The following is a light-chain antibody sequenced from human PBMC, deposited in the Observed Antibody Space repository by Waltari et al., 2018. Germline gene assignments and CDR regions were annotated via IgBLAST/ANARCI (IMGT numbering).Light chain of an antibody. CDR3: QQYNRWPPIT. CDR1: QSVSSN. V-gene: IGKV3-15*01. CDR2: DAL. Sequence: VVLTQSPATLSVSPGESAIISCRASQSVSSNLAWYQQKPGQAPRLLIYDALTRASSIPARFRGSVSGTEFTLTINSLQSEDSATYYCQQYNRWPPITFGQGTRLDIK. J-gene: IGKJ5*01.